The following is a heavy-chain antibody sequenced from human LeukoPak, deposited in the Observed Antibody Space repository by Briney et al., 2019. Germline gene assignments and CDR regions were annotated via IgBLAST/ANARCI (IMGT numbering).Heavy chain of an antibody. CDR1: GGSFSGYY. J-gene: IGHJ6*03. D-gene: IGHD6-6*01. CDR2: INHSGST. Sequence: PSETLSLTCAVYGGSFSGYYWSWIRQPPGKGLEWIGEINHSGSTNYNPSLKSRVTISVDTSKNQFSLKLSSVTAADTAVYYCARGGVAARPWMVGYYYMDVWGKGTTVTVSS. CDR3: ARGGVAARPWMVGYYYMDV. V-gene: IGHV4-34*01.